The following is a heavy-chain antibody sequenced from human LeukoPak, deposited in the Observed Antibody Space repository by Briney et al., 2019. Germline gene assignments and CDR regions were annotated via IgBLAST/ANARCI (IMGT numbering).Heavy chain of an antibody. CDR1: GGSISSSSYY. J-gene: IGHJ4*02. D-gene: IGHD6-19*01. CDR3: ARRHTIAVAGKGRFWDY. Sequence: ASETLSLTCTVSGGSISSSSYYWGWIRQPPGKGLEWIGSLYYSGSTYYNPSLKSRVTISVDTSKNQFSLKLSSVTAVDTAVYYCARRHTIAVAGKGRFWDYWGQGTLVTVSS. CDR2: LYYSGST. V-gene: IGHV4-39*01.